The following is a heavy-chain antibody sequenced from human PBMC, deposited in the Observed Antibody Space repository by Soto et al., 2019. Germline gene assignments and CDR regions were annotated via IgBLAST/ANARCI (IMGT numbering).Heavy chain of an antibody. Sequence: PGGSLRLSCAASGFTFSSYAMSWVRQTPGKGLEWVSTLSGSGGTTYYADSVKGQFTISRDNSKSTLYLQMNSLRAEDTAVYYCARDPARITMIVVVSHDAFDIWGQGTMVTVSS. CDR3: ARDPARITMIVVVSHDAFDI. CDR1: GFTFSSYA. D-gene: IGHD3-22*01. J-gene: IGHJ3*02. CDR2: LSGSGGTT. V-gene: IGHV3-23*01.